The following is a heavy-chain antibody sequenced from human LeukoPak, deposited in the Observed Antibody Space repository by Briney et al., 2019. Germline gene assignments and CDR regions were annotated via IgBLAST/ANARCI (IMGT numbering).Heavy chain of an antibody. CDR2: ISSSSSTI. V-gene: IGHV3-48*04. CDR3: ARDRWGYSYGGD. CDR1: GFTFSSYC. Sequence: PGGTLRLSCAASGFTFSSYCMNWVRQAPGQGLEWVSYISSSSSTIYYADSVKGRFTISRDNAKNSLYLQMNSLRAEDTAVYYCARDRWGYSYGGDWGQGTLVTVSS. J-gene: IGHJ4*02. D-gene: IGHD5-18*01.